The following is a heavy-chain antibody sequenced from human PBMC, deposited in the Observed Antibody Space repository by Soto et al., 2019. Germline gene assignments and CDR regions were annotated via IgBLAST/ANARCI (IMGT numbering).Heavy chain of an antibody. J-gene: IGHJ6*02. CDR2: IYSDNNT. CDR3: ARHYSAMGV. CDR1: GFTVSSDS. V-gene: IGHV3-53*02. Sequence: EVQLVETGGDLIQPGGSLRLSCAASGFTVSSDSMTWVRQAPGKGLEWVSIIYSDNNTHYADSVKGRFSISRDTSKKIMYLQMNSLRAEDTAEYYCARHYSAMGVWGQGTTVTVSS.